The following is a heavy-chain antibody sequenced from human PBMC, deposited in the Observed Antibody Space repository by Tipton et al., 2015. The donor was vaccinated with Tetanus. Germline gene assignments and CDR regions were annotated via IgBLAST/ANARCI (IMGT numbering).Heavy chain of an antibody. CDR2: ISGNNGDT. CDR3: ARGAGGPYGDYATFGY. D-gene: IGHD4-17*01. J-gene: IGHJ4*02. V-gene: IGHV1-18*01. Sequence: QSGAEVKKPGASMKVSCKAFGYIFTSYGISWVRQAPGQGLEWMGWISGNNGDTKYTQNLQGRVTMTTGTSTSTAYMEVSSLRSDDRAVYYCARGAGGPYGDYATFGYWGQVTLVTVSS. CDR1: GYIFTSYG.